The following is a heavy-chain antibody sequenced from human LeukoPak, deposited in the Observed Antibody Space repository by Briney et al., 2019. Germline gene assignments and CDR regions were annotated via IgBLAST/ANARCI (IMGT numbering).Heavy chain of an antibody. CDR3: AGGVAVAKYYYYYYMDV. J-gene: IGHJ6*03. Sequence: DSVKVSCKASGYTFTGYYMHWVRQAPGQGLEWMGWINPNSGGTNYAQKFQGRVTMTRDTSISTAYMELSRLRSDDTAVYYCAGGVAVAKYYYYYYMDVWGKGTTVTVSS. CDR2: INPNSGGT. V-gene: IGHV1-2*02. D-gene: IGHD6-19*01. CDR1: GYTFTGYY.